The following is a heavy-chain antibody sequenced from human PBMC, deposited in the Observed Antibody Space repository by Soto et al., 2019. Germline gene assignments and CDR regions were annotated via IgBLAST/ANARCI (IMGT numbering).Heavy chain of an antibody. CDR1: GYTCTSYG. V-gene: IGHV1-18*04. CDR2: ISAYNGNT. Sequence: QVQLVQSGAEVKKPGASVKVSCKASGYTCTSYGISWVRQAPGQGLEWMGWISAYNGNTNYAQKLQDRVTMTTDTSTSTAYTELRSLRSDDTAVYYCARDPTYRGSPFDYWGQGTLVTVSS. CDR3: ARDPTYRGSPFDY. J-gene: IGHJ4*02. D-gene: IGHD1-26*01.